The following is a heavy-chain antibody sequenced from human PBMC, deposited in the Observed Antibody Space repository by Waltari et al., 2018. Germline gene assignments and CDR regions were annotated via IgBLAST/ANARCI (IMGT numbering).Heavy chain of an antibody. CDR1: GFTFSDYY. Sequence: QVQLVESGGGLVKPGGSLRLSCAASGFTFSDYYMSWIRQAPGKGLEWVSYISSSGSTIYYADSGKGRFTIARDNAKNSLYLQMNSLRAEDTAVYYCARDSPDILTGYYTHFSFDYWGQGTLVTVSS. V-gene: IGHV3-11*04. J-gene: IGHJ4*02. D-gene: IGHD3-9*01. CDR3: ARDSPDILTGYYTHFSFDY. CDR2: ISSSGSTI.